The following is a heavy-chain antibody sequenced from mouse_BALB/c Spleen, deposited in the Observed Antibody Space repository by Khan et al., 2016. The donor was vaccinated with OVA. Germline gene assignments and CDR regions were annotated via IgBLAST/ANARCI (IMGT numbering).Heavy chain of an antibody. CDR2: INPSTGYT. J-gene: IGHJ4*01. CDR3: ESYDGSSYAMDY. D-gene: IGHD1-1*01. V-gene: IGHV1-7*01. CDR1: GYTFTSYW. Sequence: VELVESGAELAKPGASVKMSCTASGYTFTSYWMHWVKQRPGQGLEWIGYINPSTGYTEYNQKFKDKATLTADKSSSTAYMQLSSLTSEDSAVYYFESYDGSSYAMDYWGEGTSVTVAS.